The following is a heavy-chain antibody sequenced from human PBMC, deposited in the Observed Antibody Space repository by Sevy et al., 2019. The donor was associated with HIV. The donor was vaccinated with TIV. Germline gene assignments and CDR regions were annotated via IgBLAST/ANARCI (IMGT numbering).Heavy chain of an antibody. CDR1: GFTFSDYG. Sequence: GGCLSLSCAASGFTFSDYGMHWVRQAPGKGLEWVAVIWSDGSNKYYGDSVKGRFTISRDSSKNTLFLQMNSLRVDDTAVYYCAREERSGTTTSFDYWGQGALVTVSS. CDR3: AREERSGTTTSFDY. D-gene: IGHD1-7*01. V-gene: IGHV3-33*01. J-gene: IGHJ4*02. CDR2: IWSDGSNK.